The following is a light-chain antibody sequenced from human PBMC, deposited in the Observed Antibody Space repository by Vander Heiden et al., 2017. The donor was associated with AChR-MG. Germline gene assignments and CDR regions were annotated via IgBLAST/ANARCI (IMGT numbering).Light chain of an antibody. V-gene: IGKV4-1*01. CDR2: GAS. Sequence: DIVMTQPPDSLAVSLGERATINCKSSQSVLYSSNNKSYLAWYQQKPGQPPKLLIYGASTRESGVPDRFSGSGSGTDFTLTISSLQAEDVAVYYCQQYYSTPLTFGGGTKVEIK. CDR1: QSVLYSSNNKSY. CDR3: QQYYSTPLT. J-gene: IGKJ4*01.